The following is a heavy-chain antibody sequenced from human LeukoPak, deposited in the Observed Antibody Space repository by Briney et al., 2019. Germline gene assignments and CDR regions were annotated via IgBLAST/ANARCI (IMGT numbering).Heavy chain of an antibody. D-gene: IGHD1-1*01. CDR3: VAISVSGTTFLDF. V-gene: IGHV3-43*01. J-gene: IGHJ4*02. Sequence: GGSLRLSCAVSGLTIDEFTLHWVRQAPGKGLKWVSLITSGGLNTFCADSVKGRFTISRDNSANSLYLHLTSLRTEDSALYYCVAISVSGTTFLDFWGQGTLVTVSS. CDR1: GLTIDEFT. CDR2: ITSGGLNT.